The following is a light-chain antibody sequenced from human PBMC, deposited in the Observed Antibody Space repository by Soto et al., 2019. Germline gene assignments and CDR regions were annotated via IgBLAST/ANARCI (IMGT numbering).Light chain of an antibody. CDR2: KAS. Sequence: DIQMTQSPSTLSASVGDRVTITCRASQSLSIWLAWYQQKPGKAPKLLIYKASTLQSGVPSRFSGSGSGTEFTLTIASLQPDDFATYDGHQYNRFPRTFGQGTKVEIK. V-gene: IGKV1-5*03. J-gene: IGKJ1*01. CDR1: QSLSIW. CDR3: HQYNRFPRT.